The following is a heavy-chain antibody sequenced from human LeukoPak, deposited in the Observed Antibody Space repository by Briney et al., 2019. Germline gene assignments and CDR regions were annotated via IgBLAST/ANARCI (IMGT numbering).Heavy chain of an antibody. CDR3: AREIQWSGYFDI. CDR1: GFTFSDYY. CDR2: IYYSGST. D-gene: IGHD2-15*01. Sequence: LRLSCAASGFTFSDYYMSWIRQAPGKGLEWIGYIYYSGSTNYNPSLKSRVTISVDTSKNQFSLNLSSVTASDTAVYYCAREIQWSGYFDIWGQGTMVTVSS. J-gene: IGHJ3*02. V-gene: IGHV4-59*01.